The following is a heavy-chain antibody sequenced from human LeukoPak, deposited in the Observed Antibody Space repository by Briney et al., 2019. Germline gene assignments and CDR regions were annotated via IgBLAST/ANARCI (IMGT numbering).Heavy chain of an antibody. D-gene: IGHD1-1*01. J-gene: IGHJ3*02. CDR3: VRGSLRVQLPRSYDVDI. CDR1: GFTLRSYD. CDR2: TGTAGDS. V-gene: IGHV3-13*01. Sequence: PGGSLRLSCTSTGFTLRSYDMHGVRQVTGKGLEWVAITGTAGDSYYAGSVKGRFTISRENAKNSLFLQMNSLRAGDTAVYFCVRGSLRVQLPRSYDVDIWRQGTVVTVSS.